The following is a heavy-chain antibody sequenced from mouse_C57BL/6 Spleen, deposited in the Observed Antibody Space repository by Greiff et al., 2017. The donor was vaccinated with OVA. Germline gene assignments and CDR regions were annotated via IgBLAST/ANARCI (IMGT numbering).Heavy chain of an antibody. Sequence: EVQLQQSGPELVKPGASVKIPCKASGYTFTDYNMDWVKQSHGKSLEWIGNINPNNGGTIYNQKFKGKATLTVDKSSSTAYMELRSLTSEDTAVYYCAREGYYGSSYEYYAMDYWGQGTSVTVSS. CDR2: INPNNGGT. CDR1: GYTFTDYN. V-gene: IGHV1-18*01. D-gene: IGHD1-1*01. CDR3: AREGYYGSSYEYYAMDY. J-gene: IGHJ4*01.